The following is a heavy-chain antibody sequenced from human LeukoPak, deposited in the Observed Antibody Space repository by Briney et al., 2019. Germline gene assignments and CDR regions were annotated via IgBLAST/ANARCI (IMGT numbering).Heavy chain of an antibody. J-gene: IGHJ5*02. Sequence: GGSLRLSCAASGFTFSSYEMNWVRQAPGKGLEWVSYVSSSGTTIYYADSVKGRFTVSRDNAKNSLYLQMNSLRAEDTAVYYCSRQVASGFDPWVQGTLVTDSS. V-gene: IGHV3-48*03. CDR2: VSSSGTTI. CDR3: SRQVASGFDP. CDR1: GFTFSSYE.